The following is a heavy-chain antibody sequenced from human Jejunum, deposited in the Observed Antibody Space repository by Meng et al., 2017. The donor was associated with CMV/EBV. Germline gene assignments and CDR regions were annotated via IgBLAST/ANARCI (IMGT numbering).Heavy chain of an antibody. Sequence: CASSGFTFSDSYLGWIRQAPGKGLEWVSYISSSGSTIYYADSVKGRFTISRDNAKNSLYLQMSSLRADDTAVYYCAREIRPIDYWGQGTLVTVSS. CDR2: ISSSGSTI. V-gene: IGHV3-11*01. J-gene: IGHJ4*02. D-gene: IGHD3-10*01. CDR1: GFTFSDSY. CDR3: AREIRPIDY.